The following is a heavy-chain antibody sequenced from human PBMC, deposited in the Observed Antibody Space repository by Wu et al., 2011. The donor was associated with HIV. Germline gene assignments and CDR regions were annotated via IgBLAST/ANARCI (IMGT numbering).Heavy chain of an antibody. Sequence: QVQLVQSWAEVKKPGSSVKVSCKASGDTFSTYGINWVRQAPGQGLEWMGGIIPILGTVKYAQKFQGRVTITADKSTSTAYMELSSLRSEDTAIYYCARDLGGDEDYWGQGTLVTVSS. CDR3: ARDLGGDEDY. D-gene: IGHD2-21*01. V-gene: IGHV1-69*14. J-gene: IGHJ4*02. CDR1: GDTFSTYG. CDR2: IIPILGTV.